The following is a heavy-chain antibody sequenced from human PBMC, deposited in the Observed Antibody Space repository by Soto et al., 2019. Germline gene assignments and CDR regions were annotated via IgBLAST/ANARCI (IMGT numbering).Heavy chain of an antibody. CDR3: ARGGDVYDTGESYYSYYY. J-gene: IGHJ4*02. CDR2: IWYDGTNR. D-gene: IGHD2-8*02. V-gene: IGHV3-33*01. CDR1: GFTFSNYG. Sequence: QVQLVESGGGVVQPGGSLRLSCAASGFTFSNYGMHWVRQAPGKGLEWVALIWYDGTNRNYAVSVKGRFTISRDNSKNPLYLQMNGLRAEATAMYYCARGGDVYDTGESYYSYYYWGQGTLVTVSS.